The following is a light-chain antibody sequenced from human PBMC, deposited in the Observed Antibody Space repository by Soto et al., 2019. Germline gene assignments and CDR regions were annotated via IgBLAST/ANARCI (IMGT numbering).Light chain of an antibody. CDR1: QSVDIN. CDR3: QQYRGWPRT. V-gene: IGKV3-15*01. J-gene: IGKJ1*01. Sequence: EIVLTQSPATLSVSPGERVTLSCRASQSVDINLAWYQQKPGQAPRLLIYGASTRATDMSGTFSGRGSGTEFTLTINNLRPEDFAVYYCQQYRGWPRTFAQGTKVEIK. CDR2: GAS.